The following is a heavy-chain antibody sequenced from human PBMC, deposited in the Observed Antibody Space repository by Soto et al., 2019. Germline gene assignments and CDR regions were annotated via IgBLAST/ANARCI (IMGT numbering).Heavy chain of an antibody. CDR1: GFSLSTSGMC. CDR2: IDWDDDK. J-gene: IGHJ6*02. V-gene: IGHV2-70*11. D-gene: IGHD3-9*01. CDR3: ARIPAYYDILTGYWANYGKAV. Sequence: SGPTLVNPTQTLTLTCTFSGFSLSTSGMCVSWIRQPPGKALEWLARIDWDDDKYYSTSLKTRLTISKDTSKNQVVLTMTNMDPVDTATYYCARIPAYYDILTGYWANYGKAVWGQGTTVTGSS.